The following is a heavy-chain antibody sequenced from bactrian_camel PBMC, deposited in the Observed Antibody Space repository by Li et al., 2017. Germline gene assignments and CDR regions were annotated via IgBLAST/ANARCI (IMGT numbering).Heavy chain of an antibody. D-gene: IGHD3*01. CDR3: ASWEGGLRRCSANY. Sequence: DVQLVESGGGLVQPGGSLTLSCAASGFTYSDHAMHWVRQAPGKGLEWVASVNSGGSGTYYGDSVKGRFTVSRANAENTLYLEMNSLKTEDTAEYYCASWEGGLRRCSANYWGQGTQVTVS. J-gene: IGHJ4*01. V-gene: IGHV3S31*01. CDR1: GFTYSDHA. CDR2: VNSGGSGT.